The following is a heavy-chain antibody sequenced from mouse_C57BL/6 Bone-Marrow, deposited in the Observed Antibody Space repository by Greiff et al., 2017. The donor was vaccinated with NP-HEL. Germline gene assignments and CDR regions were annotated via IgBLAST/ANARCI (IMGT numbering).Heavy chain of an antibody. V-gene: IGHV5-17*01. J-gene: IGHJ1*03. CDR1: GFTFSDYG. CDR2: ISSGSSTI. CDR3: ARDGTYYGSSSWYFDV. Sequence: EVHLVESGGGLVKPGGSLKLSCAASGFTFSDYGMHWVRQAPEKGLEWVAYISSGSSTIYYADTVKGRFTISRDNAKNTLFLQMTSLRSEDTAMYYCARDGTYYGSSSWYFDVWGTGTTVTVSS. D-gene: IGHD1-1*01.